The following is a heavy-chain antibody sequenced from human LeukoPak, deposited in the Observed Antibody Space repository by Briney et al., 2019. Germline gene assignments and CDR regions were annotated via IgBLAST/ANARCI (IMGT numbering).Heavy chain of an antibody. CDR2: IYYSGST. V-gene: IGHV4-59*01. Sequence: SETLSLTCTVSGGSISSYYWSWIRQPPGKGLEWIGYIYYSGSTNYNPSLKSRVTISVDTSKNQFSLKLSSVTAADTAVYYCARDRNYYDSSGPDGYWGQGTLVTVSS. J-gene: IGHJ4*02. D-gene: IGHD3-22*01. CDR3: ARDRNYYDSSGPDGY. CDR1: GGSISSYY.